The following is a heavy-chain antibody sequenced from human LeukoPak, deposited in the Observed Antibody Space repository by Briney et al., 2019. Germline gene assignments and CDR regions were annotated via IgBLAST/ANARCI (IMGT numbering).Heavy chain of an antibody. Sequence: RRSLRLSCAASGFTFNNYGMHWVRRAPGKGLEWVAVISYDGSNKYYADSVKGRFTISRDNSKNTLYLQMNSLRAEDTAVYYCAKDSQSSTMIVVVRWFDPWGQGTLVTVSS. D-gene: IGHD3-22*01. CDR3: AKDSQSSTMIVVVRWFDP. CDR1: GFTFNNYG. J-gene: IGHJ5*02. V-gene: IGHV3-30*18. CDR2: ISYDGSNK.